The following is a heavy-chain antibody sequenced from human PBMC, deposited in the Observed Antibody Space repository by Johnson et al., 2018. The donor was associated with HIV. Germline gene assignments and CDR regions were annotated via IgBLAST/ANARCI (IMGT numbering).Heavy chain of an antibody. J-gene: IGHJ3*01. V-gene: IGHV3-66*03. CDR2: IYSGGST. CDR3: ARSLHDYGDYLWGRDAFDL. Sequence: VQLVESGGGLIQPGGSLRLSCAASGFTVSSNYMSWVRQAPGKGLEWVSVIYSGGSTYYAGSVQGRFSISRDNSKDTLYLQMNKLRIEDTALYYCARSLHDYGDYLWGRDAFDLWGQGTMVIVSS. CDR1: GFTVSSNY. D-gene: IGHD4-17*01.